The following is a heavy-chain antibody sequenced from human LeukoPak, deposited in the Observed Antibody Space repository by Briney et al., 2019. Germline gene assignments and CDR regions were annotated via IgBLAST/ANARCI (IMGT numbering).Heavy chain of an antibody. CDR3: ARAYEYGWFDP. CDR2: INPKTGAT. D-gene: IGHD3-16*01. V-gene: IGHV1-2*02. J-gene: IGHJ5*02. Sequence: ASVKVSCKASGYTFTDYFLHWLRQAPGQGLEWMGWINPKTGATNYAQSFQGRVTMTRDTSISTGNMELNRLRSDDTAVYYCARAYEYGWFDPWGQRTLVTVSS. CDR1: GYTFTDYF.